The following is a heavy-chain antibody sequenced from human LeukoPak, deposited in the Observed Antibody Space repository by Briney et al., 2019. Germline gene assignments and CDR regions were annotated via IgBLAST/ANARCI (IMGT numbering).Heavy chain of an antibody. V-gene: IGHV1-46*01. CDR2: INPSGGST. CDR1: GYTFTSYY. J-gene: IGHJ4*02. CDR3: ARVSLFESPPTDY. D-gene: IGHD2-21*01. Sequence: GASVKVSCTASGYTFTSYYMHWVRHPPGQGLEWMGIINPSGGSTSYAQTFQGRVTMTRDMSTSKVYMELSSLRSEDTAVYYCARVSLFESPPTDYWGQGTLVTVSS.